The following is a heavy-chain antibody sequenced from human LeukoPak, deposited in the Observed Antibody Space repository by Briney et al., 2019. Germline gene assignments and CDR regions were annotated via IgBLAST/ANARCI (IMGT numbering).Heavy chain of an antibody. CDR3: ARSVGYYYYGMDV. CDR2: IDIYSTKT. D-gene: IGHD4-23*01. V-gene: IGHV3-23*05. Sequence: GGSLRLSCATSGFTFSTYAMTWVRQAPGKGLEWVSAIDIYSTKTNYADSVKGRFTISRDNSKNTLYLQMNSLRAEDTAVYYCARSVGYYYYGMDVWGQGTTVTVSS. CDR1: GFTFSTYA. J-gene: IGHJ6*02.